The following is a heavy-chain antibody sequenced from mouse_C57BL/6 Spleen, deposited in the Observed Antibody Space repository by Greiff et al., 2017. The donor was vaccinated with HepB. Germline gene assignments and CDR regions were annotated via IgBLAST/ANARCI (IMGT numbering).Heavy chain of an antibody. D-gene: IGHD2-5*01. CDR1: GYTFTSYW. Sequence: QVQLQQPGTELVKPGASVKLSCKASGYTFTSYWMHWVKQRPGQGLEWIGNINPSNGGTNYNEKFKSKATLTVDKSSSTAYMQLSSLTSEDSAVYYCARRVAYYSNYDYAMDYWGQGTSVTVSS. V-gene: IGHV1-53*01. CDR3: ARRVAYYSNYDYAMDY. J-gene: IGHJ4*01. CDR2: INPSNGGT.